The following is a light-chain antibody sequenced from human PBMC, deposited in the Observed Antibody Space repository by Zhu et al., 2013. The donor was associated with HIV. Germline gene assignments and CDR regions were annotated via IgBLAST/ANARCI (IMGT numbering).Light chain of an antibody. CDR2: DDN. Sequence: QSVLTQPPSVSAAPGQKVTISCSGSTSNIGNNYVSWYQQFPGTAPKLLIYDDNKRPSGIPGRFSGSKSGTSATLAITGLQTGDEADYYCGTWDSSLSAGVFGTGTKVTVL. J-gene: IGLJ1*01. CDR1: TSNIGNNY. CDR3: GTWDSSLSAGV. V-gene: IGLV1-51*01.